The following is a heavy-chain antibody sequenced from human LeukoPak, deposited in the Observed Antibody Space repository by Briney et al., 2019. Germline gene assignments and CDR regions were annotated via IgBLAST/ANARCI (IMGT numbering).Heavy chain of an antibody. V-gene: IGHV1-8*02. CDR2: MNPNSGNT. Sequence: APVKVSCKASGYTFTSYDINWVRQATGQGLEWMGWMNPNSGNTGYAQKFQGRVTMTRNTSISTAYMELSSLRSEDTAVYYCARGRSMMVRGVIAAYWGQGTLVTVSS. D-gene: IGHD3-10*01. CDR3: ARGRSMMVRGVIAAY. J-gene: IGHJ4*02. CDR1: GYTFTSYD.